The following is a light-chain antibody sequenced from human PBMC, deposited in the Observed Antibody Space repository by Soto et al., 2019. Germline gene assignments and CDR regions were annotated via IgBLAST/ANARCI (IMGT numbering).Light chain of an antibody. CDR1: SSDVGSYNL. Sequence: QSALTQPASVSGSPGQSITISCTGTSSDVGSYNLVSWYQQHPGKAPKLMIYEVSKRPSGVSNRFSGSKSGNTASLTISGLQAEDEADYYCCSYASSGTLVFGGGTKLTVL. CDR3: CSYASSGTLV. V-gene: IGLV2-23*02. J-gene: IGLJ3*02. CDR2: EVS.